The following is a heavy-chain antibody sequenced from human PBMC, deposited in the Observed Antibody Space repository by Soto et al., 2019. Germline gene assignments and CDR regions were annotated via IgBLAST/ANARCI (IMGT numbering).Heavy chain of an antibody. CDR1: GFTFSSYA. J-gene: IGHJ6*02. CDR2: ISYDGSNK. V-gene: IGHV3-30-3*01. CDR3: ARDGGAVAGTEDDYYYGMDL. D-gene: IGHD6-19*01. Sequence: GGSLRLSCAASGFTFSSYAMHWVRQAPGKGLEWVAVISYDGSNKYYADSVKGRFTISRDNSKNTLYLQMNSLRAEDTAVYYCARDGGAVAGTEDDYYYGMDLWGQGTTVTVSS.